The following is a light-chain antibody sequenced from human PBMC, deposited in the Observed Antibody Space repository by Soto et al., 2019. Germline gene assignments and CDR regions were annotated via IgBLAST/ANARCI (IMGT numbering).Light chain of an antibody. CDR2: GAS. CDR1: QSVSSY. Sequence: EIVLTQSPATLSLSPGERATLSCRASQSVSSYLAWYQQKPGQAPRLLIYGASSRATGIPDRFSGSGSGTDSTLTIRRLEPEDFAVYYCQQYGSTLTFGGGTKVDI. V-gene: IGKV3-20*01. CDR3: QQYGSTLT. J-gene: IGKJ4*01.